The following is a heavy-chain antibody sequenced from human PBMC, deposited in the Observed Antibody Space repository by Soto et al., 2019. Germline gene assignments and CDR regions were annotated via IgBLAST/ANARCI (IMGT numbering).Heavy chain of an antibody. CDR3: GRNDEGGSRL. Sequence: EVQLVESGGGLVKPGGSLRLSCVASGFTFTSYSMNWVRQAPGKGLEWVSSISDGSDYIVYADSMKGRFTISRDNAKNSLYLEMNSPRAGDTAVYFCGRNDEGGSRLWGQGTMVTVSS. CDR1: GFTFTSYS. V-gene: IGHV3-21*01. J-gene: IGHJ4*02. CDR2: ISDGSDYI. D-gene: IGHD2-2*01.